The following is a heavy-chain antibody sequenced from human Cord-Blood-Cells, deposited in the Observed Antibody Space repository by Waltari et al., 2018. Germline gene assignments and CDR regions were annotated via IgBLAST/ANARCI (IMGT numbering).Heavy chain of an antibody. CDR2: IYYSGST. CDR1: VGPISSHY. D-gene: IGHD7-27*01. Sequence: QVQLQESGPGLVKPSETLSLTCPVSVGPISSHYWRCLRQPPGKGLEWIGYIYYSGSTNYNPSLKSRVTISVDTSKNQFSLKLSSVTAADTAVYYCARGALAWGHFDYWGQGTLVTVSS. CDR3: ARGALAWGHFDY. J-gene: IGHJ4*02. V-gene: IGHV4-59*11.